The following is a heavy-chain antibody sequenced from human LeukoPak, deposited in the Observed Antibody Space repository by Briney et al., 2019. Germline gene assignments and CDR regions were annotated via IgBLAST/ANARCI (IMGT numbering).Heavy chain of an antibody. Sequence: ASVKVSCKASGYTFTSYGISWVRQAPGQGLEWMGWISAYNGNTNYAQKLQGRVTITTDTSTSTAYMELRSLRSDDTAVYYCARDPGIAARPYNWFDPWGQGTLVTVSS. CDR2: ISAYNGNT. D-gene: IGHD6-6*01. J-gene: IGHJ5*02. CDR1: GYTFTSYG. CDR3: ARDPGIAARPYNWFDP. V-gene: IGHV1-18*01.